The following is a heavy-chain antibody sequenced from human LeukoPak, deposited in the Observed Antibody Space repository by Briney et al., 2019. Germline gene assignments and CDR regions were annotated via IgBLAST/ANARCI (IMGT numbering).Heavy chain of an antibody. Sequence: SGGSLRLSCAASGFTFSSYEMNWVRQAPGKGLEWVSYISSSGSTIYYADSVKGRFTISRDNAKNSLYLQMNSLRAEDTAVYYCARPRILTGYYPPWYMDVWGKGTTVTISS. CDR2: ISSSGSTI. D-gene: IGHD3-9*01. CDR1: GFTFSSYE. CDR3: ARPRILTGYYPPWYMDV. J-gene: IGHJ6*03. V-gene: IGHV3-48*03.